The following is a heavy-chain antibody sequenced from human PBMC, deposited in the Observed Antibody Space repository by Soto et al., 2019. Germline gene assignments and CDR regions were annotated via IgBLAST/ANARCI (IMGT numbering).Heavy chain of an antibody. D-gene: IGHD5-12*01. Sequence: QVQLQESGPGLVKPSETLSLICSVSGDSINNYYWSWIRQPPGKGLEWIGYIYYSGRTDYNPSLKSRVTISVDTSKNQFSLKLSSVTAADTAVYYCARDWNSGYDPWGQGTLVTVSS. CDR1: GDSINNYY. V-gene: IGHV4-59*01. CDR3: ARDWNSGYDP. CDR2: IYYSGRT. J-gene: IGHJ5*02.